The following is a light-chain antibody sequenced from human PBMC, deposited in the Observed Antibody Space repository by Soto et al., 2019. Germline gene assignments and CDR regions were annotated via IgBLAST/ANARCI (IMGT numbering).Light chain of an antibody. J-gene: IGLJ1*01. CDR1: RSNIGAGYD. CDR3: QSYDSSLSAYV. Sequence: QSVLTQPPSVSGAPGQRVTISCTGSRSNIGAGYDVHWYQQLPGTAPKLLIYGNNNRPSGVPDRFSGSKSGTSASLAITGLQAEDEADFCCQSYDSSLSAYVFGTGTKLTVL. CDR2: GNN. V-gene: IGLV1-40*01.